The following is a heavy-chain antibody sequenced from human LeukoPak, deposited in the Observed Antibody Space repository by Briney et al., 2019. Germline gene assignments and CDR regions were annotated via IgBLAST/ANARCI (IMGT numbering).Heavy chain of an antibody. V-gene: IGHV1-46*03. CDR3: AKVGPLVFDY. J-gene: IGHJ4*02. CDR2: VNPGDGST. Sequence: ASVKVSCKASGYTFTGYYIHWVRQAPGQGLEWMGIVNPGDGSTNYAQKFQGRVTMTRDTSTSTIYMELSSLRFEDTAVYYCAKVGPLVFDYWGQGTLVTVSS. D-gene: IGHD3-10*01. CDR1: GYTFTGYY.